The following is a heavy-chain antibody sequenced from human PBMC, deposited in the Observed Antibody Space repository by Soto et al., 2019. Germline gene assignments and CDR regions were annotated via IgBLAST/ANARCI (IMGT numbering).Heavy chain of an antibody. J-gene: IGHJ4*02. CDR1: GFTFSSYG. D-gene: IGHD3-9*01. CDR2: IWYDGGKQ. CDR3: ARDGVSLVLIPSELDY. V-gene: IGHV3-33*01. Sequence: QVQLVESGGGVVQPGRALRLSCAASGFTFSSYGMHLVRQAPGKGLEWVALIWYDGGKQYYADSVKGRFTISRDNSKNTLCLEMNSLRPEDTAVYYCARDGVSLVLIPSELDYWGQGTLVTVSS.